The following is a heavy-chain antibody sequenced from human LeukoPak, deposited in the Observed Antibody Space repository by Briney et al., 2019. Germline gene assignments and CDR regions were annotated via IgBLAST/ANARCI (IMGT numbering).Heavy chain of an antibody. J-gene: IGHJ5*02. Sequence: SETLSLTCTVSGYSISSGYYWGWIRQPPGKGLEWIGSIFHSGSTYYNPSLKSRVTISVDTSKNQFSLKLSSVTAADTAVYYCAKDRGSSGWFGGFDPWGQGTLVTVSS. CDR2: IFHSGST. V-gene: IGHV4-38-2*02. CDR1: GYSISSGYY. D-gene: IGHD6-19*01. CDR3: AKDRGSSGWFGGFDP.